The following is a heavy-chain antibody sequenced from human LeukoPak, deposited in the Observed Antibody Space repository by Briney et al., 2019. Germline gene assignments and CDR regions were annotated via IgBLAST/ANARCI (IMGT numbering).Heavy chain of an antibody. CDR1: GGSISNYY. CDR2: IYHSGST. V-gene: IGHV4-59*08. D-gene: IGHD3-3*01. J-gene: IGHJ4*02. CDR3: TIGGSRYYPGY. Sequence: SETLSLTCTVSGGSISNYYWSWIRQPPGKGLEWIGYIYHSGSTNYNPSLKSRVTISVDTSKNQFSLKLSSVTAADTAVYYCTIGGSRYYPGYWGQGTLVTVSS.